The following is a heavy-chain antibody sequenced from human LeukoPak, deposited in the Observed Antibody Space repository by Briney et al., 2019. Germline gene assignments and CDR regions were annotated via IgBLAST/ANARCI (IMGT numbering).Heavy chain of an antibody. CDR2: IKQDGSEK. CDR1: GFTFSSYW. V-gene: IGHV3-7*01. J-gene: IGHJ6*02. CDR3: ARAQAYYYYYGMDV. Sequence: GGSLRLSCAASGFTFSSYWMSWVRQAPGKGLEWVANIKQDGSEKYYVDSVKGRFTISRDNAKNSLCLQMNSLRAEDTAVYYCARAQAYYYYYGMDVWGQGTTVTVSS.